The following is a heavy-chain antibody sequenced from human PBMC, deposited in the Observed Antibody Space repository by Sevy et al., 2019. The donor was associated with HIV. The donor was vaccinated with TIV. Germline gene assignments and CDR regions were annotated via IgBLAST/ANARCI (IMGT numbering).Heavy chain of an antibody. CDR2: IKQDGIEK. V-gene: IGHV3-7*01. CDR1: GFTFSYYW. D-gene: IGHD3-22*01. CDR3: AREYYFDSSGYYLSFGY. Sequence: GGSLRLSCAASGFTFSYYWMSWVRQAPGKGLEWVAKIKQDGIEKYYVDSVKGRFTISRDNAKNSLYLQMNSLRGDDTAVYFCAREYYFDSSGYYLSFGYWGQGTAVTV. J-gene: IGHJ4*02.